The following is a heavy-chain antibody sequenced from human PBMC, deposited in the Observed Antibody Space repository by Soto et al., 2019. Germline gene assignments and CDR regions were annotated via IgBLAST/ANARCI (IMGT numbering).Heavy chain of an antibody. CDR3: ARGSYGARNYYYYYYMDV. CDR1: GDSVSSNSAA. Sequence: SQTLSLTCAISGDSVSSNSAAWNWIRQSPSRGLEWLGRTYYRSKWYNDYAVSVKSRITINPDTSKNQFSLQLNSVTPEDTAVYYCARGSYGARNYYYYYYMDVWGKGTTVTVSS. J-gene: IGHJ6*03. V-gene: IGHV6-1*01. D-gene: IGHD1-26*01. CDR2: TYYRSKWYN.